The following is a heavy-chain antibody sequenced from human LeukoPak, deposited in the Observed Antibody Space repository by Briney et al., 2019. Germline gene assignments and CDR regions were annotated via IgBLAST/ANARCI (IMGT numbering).Heavy chain of an antibody. Sequence: ASVKVSCKASGYTFTGYYMHWVRQAPGQVLEWMGWINPNSGGTNYAQKFQGWVTMTRDTSISTAYMELSRLRSDDTAVYYCARGAIQLWLIGGGYFDYWGQGTLVTVSS. V-gene: IGHV1-2*04. CDR1: GYTFTGYY. CDR2: INPNSGGT. D-gene: IGHD5-18*01. J-gene: IGHJ4*02. CDR3: ARGAIQLWLIGGGYFDY.